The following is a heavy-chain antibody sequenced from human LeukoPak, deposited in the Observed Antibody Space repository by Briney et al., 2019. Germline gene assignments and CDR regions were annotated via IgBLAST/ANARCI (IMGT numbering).Heavy chain of an antibody. J-gene: IGHJ3*02. CDR1: GFTFCNYW. CDR3: ARAGYAFDI. CDR2: INSDGSRA. V-gene: IGHV3-74*01. D-gene: IGHD5-18*01. Sequence: GGSLSLSCAATGFTFCNYWMHWVRQVGKGLIWVSRINSDGSRANYADSVEGRFTISRDNAKNTVYLQMNSLRVEDTAVYYCARAGYAFDIWGQGKMVTVSS.